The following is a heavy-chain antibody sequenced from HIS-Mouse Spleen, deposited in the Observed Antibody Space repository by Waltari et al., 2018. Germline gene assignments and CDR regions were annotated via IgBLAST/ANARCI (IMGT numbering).Heavy chain of an antibody. J-gene: IGHJ4*02. CDR2: IDWDDGK. CDR1: GFSLSTSGMC. Sequence: QVTLRESGPALVKPTQTLTLTCTFSGFSLSTSGMCVSWIRQPPGKALEWLARIDWDDGKYYSTSLKTRLTISKDTSKNQVVLTRTNMDPVDTATYYCARIAEGYSSGWYAFDYWGQGTLVTVSS. D-gene: IGHD6-19*01. CDR3: ARIAEGYSSGWYAFDY. V-gene: IGHV2-70*15.